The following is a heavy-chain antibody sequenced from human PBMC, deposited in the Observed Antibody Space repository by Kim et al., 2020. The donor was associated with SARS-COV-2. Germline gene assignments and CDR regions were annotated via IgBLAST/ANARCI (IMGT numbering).Heavy chain of an antibody. V-gene: IGHV5-51*01. Sequence: GESLKIYCKGSGYSFTSYWIGWVRQMPGKGLEWMGIIYPGDSDTRYSPSFQGQVTISADKSISTAYLQWSSLKASDTAMYYCARPGGYCGTNGVCYTDYYYGMDVWGQGTTVTVSS. CDR1: GYSFTSYW. D-gene: IGHD2-8*01. CDR2: IYPGDSDT. J-gene: IGHJ6*02. CDR3: ARPGGYCGTNGVCYTDYYYGMDV.